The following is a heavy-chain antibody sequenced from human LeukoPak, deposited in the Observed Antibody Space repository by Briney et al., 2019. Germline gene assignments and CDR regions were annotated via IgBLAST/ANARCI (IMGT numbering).Heavy chain of an antibody. Sequence: SETLSLTCTVSGGSISSGGYYWSWIRQPPGKGLEWIGSIYYSGSTYYNPSLKSRVTISVDTSKNQFSLKLSSVTAADTAVYYCAREGDGYTPGWWGQGTLVTVSS. CDR2: IYYSGST. D-gene: IGHD5-24*01. CDR3: AREGDGYTPGW. CDR1: GGSISSGGYY. V-gene: IGHV4-39*07. J-gene: IGHJ4*02.